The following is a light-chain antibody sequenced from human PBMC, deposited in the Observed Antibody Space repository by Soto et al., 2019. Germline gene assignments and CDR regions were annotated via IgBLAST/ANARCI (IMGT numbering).Light chain of an antibody. CDR1: SGHSSYA. Sequence: QLVLTESPSASASLGASVKLTCTLSSGHSSYAIAWHQQQPEKGPRYLMKVNSDGSHSKGDGIPDRFSGSSSGAKRYLTMSSLQSEDEADFYCQTWGTGPLVFGGGTKLTVL. V-gene: IGLV4-69*01. J-gene: IGLJ3*02. CDR2: VNSDGSH. CDR3: QTWGTGPLV.